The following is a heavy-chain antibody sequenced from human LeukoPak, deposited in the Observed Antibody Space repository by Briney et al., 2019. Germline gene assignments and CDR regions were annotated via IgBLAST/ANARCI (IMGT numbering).Heavy chain of an antibody. J-gene: IGHJ4*02. D-gene: IGHD3-3*01. CDR2: INPSGGST. CDR3: ARDLSWYDFWSGYSFDY. V-gene: IGHV1-46*01. CDR1: GYTFTSYY. Sequence: ASVKVSCKASGYTFTSYYMHWVRQAPGQGLEWMGLINPSGGSTSYAQKFQGRVTMTRDTSTSTVYMELSSLRSEDTAVYYCARDLSWYDFWSGYSFDYWGQGTLVTVSS.